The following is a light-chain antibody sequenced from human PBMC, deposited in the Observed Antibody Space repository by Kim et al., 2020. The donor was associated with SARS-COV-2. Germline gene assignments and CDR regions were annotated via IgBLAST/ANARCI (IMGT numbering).Light chain of an antibody. CDR2: AAS. Sequence: AIRMTQSPSSFSASTGDRVTITCRASQGISSYLAWYQQKPGKAPKLLIYAASTLQSGVPSRFSGSGSGTDFTLTISCLQSEDFATYYCQQYYSYFSITFGQGTRLEIK. V-gene: IGKV1-8*01. CDR3: QQYYSYFSIT. CDR1: QGISSY. J-gene: IGKJ5*01.